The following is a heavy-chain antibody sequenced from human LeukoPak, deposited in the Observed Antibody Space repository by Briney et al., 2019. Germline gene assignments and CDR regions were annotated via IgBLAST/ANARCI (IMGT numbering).Heavy chain of an antibody. Sequence: SETLSLTCAVYGGSFSGYYWSWIRQPPGKRLEWIGEINHSGSTNYNPSLKSRVTISVDTSKNQFSLKLSSVTAADTAVYYCARGTMDVWYYMDVWGKGTTVTVSS. CDR2: INHSGST. CDR3: ARGTMDVWYYMDV. CDR1: GGSFSGYY. J-gene: IGHJ6*03. D-gene: IGHD3-16*01. V-gene: IGHV4-34*01.